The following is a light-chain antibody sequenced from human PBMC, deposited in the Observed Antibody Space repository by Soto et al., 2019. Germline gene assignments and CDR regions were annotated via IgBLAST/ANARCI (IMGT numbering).Light chain of an antibody. V-gene: IGKV3-20*01. CDR2: GAS. CDR1: QSVSSSY. Sequence: EIVLTQSPGTLSLSPGERATLSCRASQSVSSSYLAWYQQKPGQAPRLLIYGASSRATGIPDRFSGSGSGPDFTLTISRLEPEDFAVYYCQHSWTFGQGTKVEIK. J-gene: IGKJ1*01. CDR3: QHSWT.